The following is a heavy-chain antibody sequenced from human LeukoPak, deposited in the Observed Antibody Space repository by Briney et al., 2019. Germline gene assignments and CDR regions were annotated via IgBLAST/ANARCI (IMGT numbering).Heavy chain of an antibody. J-gene: IGHJ3*02. CDR3: ASSNIGAFDI. Sequence: PGGSLRLSCAASGFTVSSNYMSWVRQAPGKGLEWVSVIYSGGSTYYADSVKGRFTISRDNSKNTLYLQMNGLRAEDTAVYYCASSNIGAFDIWGQGTMVTVSS. V-gene: IGHV3-66*01. CDR1: GFTVSSNY. CDR2: IYSGGST. D-gene: IGHD2/OR15-2a*01.